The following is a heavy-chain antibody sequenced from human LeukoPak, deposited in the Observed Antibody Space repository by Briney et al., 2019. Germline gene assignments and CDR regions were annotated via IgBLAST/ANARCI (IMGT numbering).Heavy chain of an antibody. Sequence: PGGSLRLSCAASGFTFNRNNMNWVRQAPGKGLEWVSYISSTSITMYYVDSVKGRFTISRDNAKNSLYLQMDSLRADDTAVYYCARETILAVAGDFWGQGTLVTVSS. J-gene: IGHJ4*02. CDR1: GFTFNRNN. CDR2: ISSTSITM. CDR3: ARETILAVAGDF. D-gene: IGHD6-19*01. V-gene: IGHV3-48*01.